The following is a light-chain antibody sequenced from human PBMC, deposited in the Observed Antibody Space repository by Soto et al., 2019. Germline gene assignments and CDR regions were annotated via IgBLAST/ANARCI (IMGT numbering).Light chain of an antibody. Sequence: EIVLTQSPGTLSLSPGERATLSCRASQSVTSNYLAWYQHKPGQAPRLLIYGASSRATGIPDRFSGSGSGTDFTLTISRLDPEDFALYYCQQYGSSPGTFGGGTKVDIK. CDR2: GAS. CDR1: QSVTSNY. V-gene: IGKV3-20*01. J-gene: IGKJ4*01. CDR3: QQYGSSPGT.